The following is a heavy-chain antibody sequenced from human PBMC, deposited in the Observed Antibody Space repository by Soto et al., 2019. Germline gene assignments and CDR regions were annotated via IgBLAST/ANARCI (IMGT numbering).Heavy chain of an antibody. CDR2: ISHDGSNK. Sequence: GGSLRLSCAASGFTFSSYGMHWVRQAPGKGLEWVAVISHDGSNKYYADSVKGRFTISRDNSKNSLYLQMNSLRPEDTAVYYCAKDVLTVATTVDYWGQGTLVTVSS. D-gene: IGHD4-17*01. J-gene: IGHJ4*02. CDR3: AKDVLTVATTVDY. CDR1: GFTFSSYG. V-gene: IGHV3-30*18.